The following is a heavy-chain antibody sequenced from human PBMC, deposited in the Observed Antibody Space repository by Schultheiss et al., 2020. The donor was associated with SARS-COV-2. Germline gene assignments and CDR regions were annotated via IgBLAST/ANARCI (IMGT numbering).Heavy chain of an antibody. J-gene: IGHJ3*02. CDR1: GFAFSTYW. Sequence: GGSLRLSCAVSGFAFSTYWMHWVRQAPGKGLEWVSGISWNSGSIGYADSVKGRFTISRDNSKNTLYLQMNSLRAEDTAVYYCAKGGYYYDSSGYYALRSSSYAFDIWGQGTMVTVSS. CDR2: ISWNSGSI. V-gene: IGHV3-74*01. D-gene: IGHD3-22*01. CDR3: AKGGYYYDSSGYYALRSSSYAFDI.